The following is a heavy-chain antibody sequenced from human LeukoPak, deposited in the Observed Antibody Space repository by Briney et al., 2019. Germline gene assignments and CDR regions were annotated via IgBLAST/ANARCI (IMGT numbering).Heavy chain of an antibody. V-gene: IGHV1-18*01. CDR1: GYTSTSYG. CDR2: ISAYNGNT. CDR3: ARDLFDCSSTSCYGYYGMDV. Sequence: ASVKVSCKASGYTSTSYGISWVRQAPGQGLEWMGWISAYNGNTNYAQKLQGRVTMTTDTSTSTAYMELRSLRSDDTAVYYCARDLFDCSSTSCYGYYGMDVWGQGTTVTVSS. J-gene: IGHJ6*02. D-gene: IGHD2-2*01.